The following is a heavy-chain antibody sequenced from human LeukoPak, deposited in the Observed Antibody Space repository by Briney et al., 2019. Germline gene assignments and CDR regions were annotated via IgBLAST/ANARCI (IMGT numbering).Heavy chain of an antibody. J-gene: IGHJ3*02. CDR3: ARVSYGPLDEGAFDI. D-gene: IGHD5-18*01. Sequence: ADTLSLICSVSGGFISIYYWIWIRQPPGKGLEGIGYIYYSGGTNYNPSLTSRVTISVDTSKNQFSLKLSSVTAADTAVYYCARVSYGPLDEGAFDIWGQGTMVTVSS. CDR1: GGFISIYY. V-gene: IGHV4-59*07. CDR2: IYYSGGT.